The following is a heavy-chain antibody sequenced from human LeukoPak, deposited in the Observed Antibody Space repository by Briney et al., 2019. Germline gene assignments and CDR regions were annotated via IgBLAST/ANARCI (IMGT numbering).Heavy chain of an antibody. J-gene: IGHJ4*02. CDR1: GFTFSSYS. V-gene: IGHV3-21*01. D-gene: IGHD5-24*01. CDR3: ARDFVGGVEMATSCYFDY. Sequence: PGGSLRLSCAASGFTFSSYSMNWVRQAPGKGLEWVSSISSSSSYIYYADSVKGRFTISRDNAKNSLYLQMNSLRAEDTAVYYCARDFVGGVEMATSCYFDYWGQGTLVTVSS. CDR2: ISSSSSYI.